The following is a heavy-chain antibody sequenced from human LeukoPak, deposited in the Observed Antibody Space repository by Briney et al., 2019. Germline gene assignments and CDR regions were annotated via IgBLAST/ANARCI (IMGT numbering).Heavy chain of an antibody. V-gene: IGHV3-21*01. J-gene: IGHJ4*02. Sequence: GGSLRLSCAASGFTFSSYSMNWVRQAPGKGLEWVSSISSSSSYIYYADSVKGRFTISRDNAKNSLYLQMNSLRPDDMAVYYCTRGPGYDYVWGSYRADYWGQGILVTVSS. D-gene: IGHD3-16*02. CDR1: GFTFSSYS. CDR3: TRGPGYDYVWGSYRADY. CDR2: ISSSSSYI.